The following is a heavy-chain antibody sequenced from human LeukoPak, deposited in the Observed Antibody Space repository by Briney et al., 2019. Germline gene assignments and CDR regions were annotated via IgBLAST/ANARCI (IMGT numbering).Heavy chain of an antibody. CDR2: IKEDESDE. V-gene: IGHV3-7*01. CDR1: GFTFSSYW. D-gene: IGHD1-1*01. CDR3: ARWRGRQSEFDY. Sequence: RGGSLRLSCEASGFTFSSYWVSWVRQAPGKGLEWVAHIKEDESDEYYVDSVRGRFTASRDNAKNSVNLQMNSLRVEDTAVYYCARWRGRQSEFDYWGQGTLVTVSS. J-gene: IGHJ4*02.